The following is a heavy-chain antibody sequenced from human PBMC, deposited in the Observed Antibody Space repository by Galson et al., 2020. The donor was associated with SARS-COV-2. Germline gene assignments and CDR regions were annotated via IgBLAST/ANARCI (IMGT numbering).Heavy chain of an antibody. CDR1: DGSFSVYY. D-gene: IGHD3-10*01. V-gene: IGHV4-34*01. J-gene: IGHJ2*01. Sequence: SETLSLTCAVYDGSFSVYYWSWIRQPPGKGLEWIGEINHSGSTKYNPSLKSRVTISVDTSTNQFSLTLSSVTAADTALYYCARGFVFLWFGESEDTDWYFDLWGRGTLVTVSS. CDR2: INHSGST. CDR3: ARGFVFLWFGESEDTDWYFDL.